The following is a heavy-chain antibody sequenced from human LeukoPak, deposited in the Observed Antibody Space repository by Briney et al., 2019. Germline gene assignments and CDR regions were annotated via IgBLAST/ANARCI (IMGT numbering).Heavy chain of an antibody. CDR3: AHFTAGYSSGWQPVDWFDP. D-gene: IGHD6-19*01. Sequence: ESGPTLVNPPQPLTLTCTFSGFSLSTRGVGVGWIRQPPGKALEWLALIYWNDDKRYSPSLKSRLTITKDSSKNQVVLTMTNMDPVDTATYYCAHFTAGYSSGWQPVDWFDPWGQGTLVTVSS. CDR1: GFSLSTRGVG. J-gene: IGHJ5*02. CDR2: IYWNDDK. V-gene: IGHV2-5*01.